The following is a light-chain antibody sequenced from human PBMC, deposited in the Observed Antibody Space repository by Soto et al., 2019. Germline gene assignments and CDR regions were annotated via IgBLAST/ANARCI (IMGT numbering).Light chain of an antibody. CDR2: EVI. CDR1: SSDVGAYNY. Sequence: QSVLTQPASVSGSPGQSITISCTATSSDVGAYNYVSWYQQYPGKAPKLMIYEVINRPSGVSNRFSGSKSGNTASLTVSGLQAEDEADYYCSSYAGSSNVFGTGTKVTVL. J-gene: IGLJ1*01. CDR3: SSYAGSSNV. V-gene: IGLV2-14*01.